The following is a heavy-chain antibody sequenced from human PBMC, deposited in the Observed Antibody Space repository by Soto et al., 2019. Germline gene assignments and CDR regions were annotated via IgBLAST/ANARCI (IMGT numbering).Heavy chain of an antibody. Sequence: SETLSLTCSVSGDAISNFYWSWIRQTPGRGLEWIGCVHESGSTDYNPSLKGRVTISLHTSKSQFSLSLRSATAADTATYYCARGTRALITSFFDYWGQGIPVTVSS. V-gene: IGHV4-59*03. CDR3: ARGTRALITSFFDY. CDR2: VHESGST. CDR1: GDAISNFY. J-gene: IGHJ4*02. D-gene: IGHD1-20*01.